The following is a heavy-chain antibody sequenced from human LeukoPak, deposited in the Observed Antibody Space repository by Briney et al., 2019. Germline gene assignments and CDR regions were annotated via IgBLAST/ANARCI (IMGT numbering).Heavy chain of an antibody. CDR2: INQDAGTT. CDR3: ARDPGWSSFDI. CDR1: GFTFSDYW. V-gene: IGHV3-7*03. J-gene: IGHJ3*02. Sequence: GGSLRLSCTVSGFTFSDYWMRWVRQAPGKDLEFVANINQDAGTTNYVDSVKGRFTISRDNAENSLYLQMSSLRAEDTALYYCARDPGWSSFDIWGQGIMVTVSS. D-gene: IGHD2-15*01.